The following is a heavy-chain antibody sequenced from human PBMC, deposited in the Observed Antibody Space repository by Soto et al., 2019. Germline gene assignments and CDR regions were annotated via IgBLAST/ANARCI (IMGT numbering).Heavy chain of an antibody. J-gene: IGHJ4*02. CDR2: IVVGSGNT. D-gene: IGHD3-16*02. V-gene: IGHV1-58*01. CDR1: GFTFTSSA. Sequence: ASVKVSCKASGFTFTSSAVQWVRQARGQRLEWIGWIVVGSGNTNYAQKFQERVTITRDMSTSTAYMELSSLRSEDTAVYYWAAAPLVLYDYVWGSYRTPFDDWGQGTLVTVSS. CDR3: AAAPLVLYDYVWGSYRTPFDD.